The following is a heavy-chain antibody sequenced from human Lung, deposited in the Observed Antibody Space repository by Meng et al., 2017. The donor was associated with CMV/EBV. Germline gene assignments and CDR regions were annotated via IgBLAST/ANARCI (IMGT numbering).Heavy chain of an antibody. CDR3: AKDIDPDSSGYLDY. J-gene: IGHJ4*01. D-gene: IGHD3-22*01. Sequence: SCAASGFTFDDYAMHWVRQAPGKGLEWVSGISWNSGNILYADSVKGRFTISRDNAKNSLYLQMNSLRAEDTALYYCAKDIDPDSSGYLDYWGHGTLVTVAS. CDR2: ISWNSGNI. CDR1: GFTFDDYA. V-gene: IGHV3-9*01.